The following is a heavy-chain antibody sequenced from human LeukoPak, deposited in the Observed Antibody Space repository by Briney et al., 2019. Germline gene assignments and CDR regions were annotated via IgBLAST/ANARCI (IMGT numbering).Heavy chain of an antibody. CDR2: ISDIGSI. CDR1: GGSISSYY. Sequence: SETLSLTCTVSGGSISSYYWSWIRQPPGKGLEWIAYISDIGSINYNPSLKSRVTISLDTSKNQFSLKLSSVTAADTAVYYCARGRGSSGSVGYYYYGMDVWGQGTTVTVSS. V-gene: IGHV4-59*08. D-gene: IGHD6-19*01. J-gene: IGHJ6*02. CDR3: ARGRGSSGSVGYYYYGMDV.